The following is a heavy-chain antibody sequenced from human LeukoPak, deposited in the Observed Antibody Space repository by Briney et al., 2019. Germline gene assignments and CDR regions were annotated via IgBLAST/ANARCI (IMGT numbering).Heavy chain of an antibody. Sequence: PSETLSLTCAVYGGSSSGYYWSWIRQPPGKGLEWIGEINHSGSTNYNPSLKSRVTISVDTSKNQFSLKLSSVTAADTAVYYCARVPRSVVVPAATHYFDYWGQGTLVTVSS. D-gene: IGHD2-2*01. V-gene: IGHV4-34*01. CDR3: ARVPRSVVVPAATHYFDY. CDR1: GGSSSGYY. CDR2: INHSGST. J-gene: IGHJ4*02.